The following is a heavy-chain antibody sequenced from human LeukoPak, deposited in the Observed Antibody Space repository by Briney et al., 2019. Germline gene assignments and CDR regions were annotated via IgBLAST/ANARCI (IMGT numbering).Heavy chain of an antibody. CDR3: ARDPSEASHPYYFDF. CDR1: GFTFSSYT. Sequence: PGGSLRLSCAASGFTFSSYTMNWVRQAPGKGLEWVSSIGTSSSYIYYADSVKGRFTISRDNAENSLSLQIISLRDEDTAVYSCARDPSEASHPYYFDFWGRGTLVTVSS. V-gene: IGHV3-21*01. CDR2: IGTSSSYI. J-gene: IGHJ4*02.